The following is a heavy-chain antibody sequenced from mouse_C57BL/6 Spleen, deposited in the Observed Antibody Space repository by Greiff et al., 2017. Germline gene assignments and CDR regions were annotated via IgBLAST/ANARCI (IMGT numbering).Heavy chain of an antibody. Sequence: DVMLVESGGGLVKPGGSLKLSCAASGFNFSDYGMHWVRQAPETGLEWVAYISSGSSTIYYADTVKGRFPISRDNTKNTLFLQMTSLRSEDTAMYYCARGWLPFAMDYWGQGTSVTVSS. J-gene: IGHJ4*01. CDR1: GFNFSDYG. D-gene: IGHD2-3*01. CDR2: ISSGSSTI. V-gene: IGHV5-17*01. CDR3: ARGWLPFAMDY.